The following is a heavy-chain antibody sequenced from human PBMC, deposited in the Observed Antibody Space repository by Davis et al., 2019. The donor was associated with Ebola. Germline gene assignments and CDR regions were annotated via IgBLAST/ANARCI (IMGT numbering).Heavy chain of an antibody. V-gene: IGHV3-7*01. D-gene: IGHD5-12*01. Sequence: GESLKISCAASGFTFSSYWMSWVRQAPGKGLEWVANIKQDGSEKYYVDSVKGRFTISRDNAKNSLYLQMNSLRAEDTAVYYCARDVGYPGYYMDVWGKGTTVTVSS. CDR1: GFTFSSYW. J-gene: IGHJ6*03. CDR2: IKQDGSEK. CDR3: ARDVGYPGYYMDV.